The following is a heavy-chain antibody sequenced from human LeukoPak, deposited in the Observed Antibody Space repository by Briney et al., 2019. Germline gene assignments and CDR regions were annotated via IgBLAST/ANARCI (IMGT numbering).Heavy chain of an antibody. CDR1: GFTFSSYE. D-gene: IGHD3-10*01. V-gene: IGHV3-48*03. Sequence: GGSLRLSCAASGFTFSSYEMNWVRQAPGKGLEWVSYISSSGSTIYYADSVKGRFTISRDNAKNSLYLQMNSPRAEDTAVYYCARSELGYNYHYMDVWGKGTTVTISS. CDR3: ARSELGYNYHYMDV. J-gene: IGHJ6*03. CDR2: ISSSGSTI.